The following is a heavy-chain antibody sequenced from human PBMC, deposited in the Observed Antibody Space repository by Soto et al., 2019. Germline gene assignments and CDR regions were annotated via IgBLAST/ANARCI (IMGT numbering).Heavy chain of an antibody. CDR2: IIPIFGTA. CDR3: ARLARPYCYYGMDV. CDR1: GGTFSSYA. V-gene: IGHV1-69*01. J-gene: IGHJ6*02. Sequence: QVQLVQSGAEVKKPGSSVKVSCKASGGTFSSYAISWLRQAPGQGLEWMGGIIPIFGTANYAQKFQGRVTITADESTSTAYMELSSLRSEDTAVYDCARLARPYCYYGMDVWGQGTTVTVSS.